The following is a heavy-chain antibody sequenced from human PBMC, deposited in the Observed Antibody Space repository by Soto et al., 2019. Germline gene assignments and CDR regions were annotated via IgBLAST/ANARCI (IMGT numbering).Heavy chain of an antibody. V-gene: IGHV3-30*03. CDR2: ISPAETNQ. J-gene: IGHJ1*01. D-gene: IGHD6-6*01. CDR1: GFTLGASV. CDR3: ARENARISPRLFQH. Sequence: PGGSRRFSFVASGFTLGASVMNWARQAPGKGLEWVALISPAETNQYYADSAKGRFTISRDNSKNTLYLQMNSLRPEDTALYYCARENARISPRLFQHWGHGTLVTVSS.